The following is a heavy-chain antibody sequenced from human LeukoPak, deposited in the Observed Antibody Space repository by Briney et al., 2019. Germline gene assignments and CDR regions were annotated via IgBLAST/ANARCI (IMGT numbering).Heavy chain of an antibody. CDR1: GGSISSGNYY. CDR2: IWADGAP. Sequence: PSQTLCLTCTVSGGSISSGNYYWSWIRQPAGKGLEWIGRIWADGAPTYRPSLKSRVTISVDTSKNQFSLRLSSVTAADTAVYYCASVYSLYDNWGQGILVIVSS. J-gene: IGHJ4*02. D-gene: IGHD6-13*01. V-gene: IGHV4-61*02. CDR3: ASVYSLYDN.